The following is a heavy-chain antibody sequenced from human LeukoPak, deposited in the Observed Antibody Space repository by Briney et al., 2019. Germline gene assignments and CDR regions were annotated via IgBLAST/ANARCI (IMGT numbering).Heavy chain of an antibody. CDR1: GFTFSSYG. CDR2: ISGSGGST. CDR3: ARDLSGVTGYTYGRGIDY. Sequence: GGTLRLSCAASGFTFSSYGMSWVRQAPGKGLEWVSAISGSGGSTYYADSVKGRFTISRDNSKNTLYLQMNSLRAEDTAVYYCARDLSGVTGYTYGRGIDYWGQGTLVTVSS. D-gene: IGHD5-18*01. V-gene: IGHV3-23*01. J-gene: IGHJ4*02.